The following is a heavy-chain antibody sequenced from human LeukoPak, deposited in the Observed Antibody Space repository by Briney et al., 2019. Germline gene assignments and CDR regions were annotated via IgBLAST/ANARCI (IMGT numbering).Heavy chain of an antibody. Sequence: PSETLSLTCAVYGGSFSGYYWSWIRQPPGKGLEWIGEINHSGSTNYNPSLKSRVTISVDTSKNQFSLKLSSVTAADTAVNYCARVPITMVRGVISPYFDYWGQGTLVTVSS. CDR1: GGSFSGYY. J-gene: IGHJ4*02. CDR2: INHSGST. CDR3: ARVPITMVRGVISPYFDY. V-gene: IGHV4-34*01. D-gene: IGHD3-10*01.